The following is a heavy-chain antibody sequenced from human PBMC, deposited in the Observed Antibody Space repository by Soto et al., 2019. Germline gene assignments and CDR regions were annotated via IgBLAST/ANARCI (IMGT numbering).Heavy chain of an antibody. CDR1: GDSISRYY. CDR2: IYYSGST. CDR3: ASIYDSSGYYYGNNWFDP. V-gene: IGHV4-59*06. D-gene: IGHD3-22*01. Sequence: SETLSLTCTVSGDSISRYYWSWIRQPPGKGLEWIGYIYYSGSTYYNPSLKSRLTISVDTSKNQFSLKLSSVTAADTAVYYCASIYDSSGYYYGNNWFDPWGQGTLVTVSS. J-gene: IGHJ5*02.